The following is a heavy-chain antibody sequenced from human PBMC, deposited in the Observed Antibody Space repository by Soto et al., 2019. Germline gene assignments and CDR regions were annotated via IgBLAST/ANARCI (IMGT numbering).Heavy chain of an antibody. J-gene: IGHJ4*02. Sequence: SETLSLTCTVSGGSISSSSYYWGWIRQPPGKGLEWIGSSYYSGSTYYNQSLKSRDTISVDTSKNQFSLKLRSVTAADTAVYYRARHGYGDAVLDYWGQGTLVTVS. D-gene: IGHD6-13*01. CDR1: GGSISSSSYY. V-gene: IGHV4-39*01. CDR2: SYYSGST. CDR3: ARHGYGDAVLDY.